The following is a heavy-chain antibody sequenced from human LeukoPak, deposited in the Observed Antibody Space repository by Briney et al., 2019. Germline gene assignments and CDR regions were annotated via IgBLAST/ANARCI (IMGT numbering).Heavy chain of an antibody. CDR2: ISGSGGRT. D-gene: IGHD2/OR15-2a*01. Sequence: GGSLRLSCAASGFTFGSYAMSWVRQAPGKGLEWVSGISGSGGRTDYADSVKGRFTISRDNSKNTLYLQVNSLRAEDTAVYYCAKDRKAFIRGFDYWGRGTLVTVSS. CDR1: GFTFGSYA. CDR3: AKDRKAFIRGFDY. V-gene: IGHV3-23*01. J-gene: IGHJ4*02.